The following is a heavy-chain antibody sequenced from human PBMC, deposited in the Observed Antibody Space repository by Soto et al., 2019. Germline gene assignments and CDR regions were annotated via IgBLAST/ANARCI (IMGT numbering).Heavy chain of an antibody. CDR1: GFTVSSNY. D-gene: IGHD3-22*01. J-gene: IGHJ4*02. V-gene: IGHV3-53*01. CDR2: IYSGGST. CDR3: ARNYYDSGGGFDY. Sequence: GGSLRLSCAASGFTVSSNYMSWVRQAPGKGLEWVSVIYSGGSTYYADSVKGRFAISRDNSKNTLYLQMSSLRAEDTAVYYCARNYYDSGGGFDYWGQGTLVTVSS.